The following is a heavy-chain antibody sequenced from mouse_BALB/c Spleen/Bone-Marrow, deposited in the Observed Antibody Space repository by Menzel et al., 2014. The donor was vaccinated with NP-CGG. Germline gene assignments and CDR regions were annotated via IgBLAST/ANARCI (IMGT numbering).Heavy chain of an antibody. V-gene: IGHV14-3*02. Sequence: EVQVEESGAELVKPGASVKLSCTASGFNIKDTYMHWVKQRPEQGLEWIGRIDPANGNTKYDPKFQGKATITADTSSNTAYLQLSGLTSEDTAVCYCATDSPYAMDYWGQGTSVTVSS. J-gene: IGHJ4*01. CDR3: ATDSPYAMDY. CDR1: GFNIKDTY. CDR2: IDPANGNT.